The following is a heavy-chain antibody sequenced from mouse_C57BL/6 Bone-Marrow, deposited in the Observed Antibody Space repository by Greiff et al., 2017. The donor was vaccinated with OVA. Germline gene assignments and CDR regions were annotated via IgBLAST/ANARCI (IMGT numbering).Heavy chain of an antibody. D-gene: IGHD2-4*01. CDR2: ISYDGSN. V-gene: IGHV3-6*01. J-gene: IGHJ3*01. Sequence: DVQLQESGPGLVKPSQSLSLTCSVTGYSITSGYYWNWIRQFPGNKLEWMGYISYDGSNNYNPSLKNRISITRDTSKNQFFLKLNSVTTEDTATYYCASCYDYDWFAYWGQGTLVTVSA. CDR1: GYSITSGYY. CDR3: ASCYDYDWFAY.